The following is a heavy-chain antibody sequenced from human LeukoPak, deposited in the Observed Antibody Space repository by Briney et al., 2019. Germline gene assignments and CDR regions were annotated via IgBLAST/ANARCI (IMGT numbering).Heavy chain of an antibody. CDR3: ARAPEDYGDYGRWFDP. D-gene: IGHD4-17*01. CDR1: GYTFTSYA. J-gene: IGHJ5*02. CDR2: INAGNGNT. Sequence: ASVKVSCKASGYTFTSYAMHWVRQAPGQRLEWMGWINAGNGNTKYSQKFQGRVTITRDTSASTAYMELSSLRSEDTAVYYCARAPEDYGDYGRWFDPWGQGTLVTVSS. V-gene: IGHV1-3*01.